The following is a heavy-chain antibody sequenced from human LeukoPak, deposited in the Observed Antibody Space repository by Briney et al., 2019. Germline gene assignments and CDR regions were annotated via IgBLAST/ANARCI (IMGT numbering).Heavy chain of an antibody. CDR1: GFTFSSYW. V-gene: IGHV3-74*01. D-gene: IGHD6-19*01. CDR2: INSDGSST. Sequence: GGSLRLSCAASGFTFSSYWMHWVRQAPGKGLVWVSRINSDGSSTSYADSVKGRLTISRDNAKNTLYLQMNSLRAEDTAVYYCARDRGREWLVLDYWGQGTLVTVSS. J-gene: IGHJ4*02. CDR3: ARDRGREWLVLDY.